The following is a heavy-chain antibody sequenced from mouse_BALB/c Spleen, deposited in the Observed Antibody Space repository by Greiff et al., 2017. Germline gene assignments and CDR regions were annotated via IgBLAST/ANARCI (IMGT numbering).Heavy chain of an antibody. CDR2: ISDGGSYT. CDR3: AGGSRGWDY. CDR1: GFTFSDYY. Sequence: VMLVESGGGLVKPGGSLKLSCAASGFTFSDYYMYWVRQTPEKRLEWVATISDGGSYTYYPDSVKGRFTISRDNAKNNLYLQMSSLKSEDTAMYYCAGGSRGWDYWGQGTTLTVSS. J-gene: IGHJ2*01. D-gene: IGHD1-1*01. V-gene: IGHV5-4*02.